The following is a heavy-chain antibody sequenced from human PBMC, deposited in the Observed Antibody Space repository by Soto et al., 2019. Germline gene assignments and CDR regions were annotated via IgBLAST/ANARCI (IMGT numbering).Heavy chain of an antibody. Sequence: GGSLRLSCSASGFTFSNSAMHWVRQATGKGLEYVSAISSSGGSTYYADSVKGRFTISRDNSKNTLYLQMSSLRVEDTAVYYCVKGYSSSWYVWFDYWGQGTLVTVSS. CDR3: VKGYSSSWYVWFDY. CDR2: ISSSGGST. CDR1: GFTFSNSA. V-gene: IGHV3-64D*06. J-gene: IGHJ4*02. D-gene: IGHD6-13*01.